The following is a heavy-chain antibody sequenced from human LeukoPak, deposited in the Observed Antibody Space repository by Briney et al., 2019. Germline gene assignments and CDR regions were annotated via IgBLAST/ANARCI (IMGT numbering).Heavy chain of an antibody. D-gene: IGHD3-22*01. J-gene: IGHJ3*02. V-gene: IGHV1-2*06. Sequence: GASVKVSCKASGYTFTGYYMHWVRQAPGQGLEWMGRINPNSSGTNYAQKFQGRVTMTRDTSISTAYMELSRLRSDDTAVYYCARGVGYYDSSGYYLDAFDIWGQGTKVTVSS. CDR3: ARGVGYYDSSGYYLDAFDI. CDR2: INPNSSGT. CDR1: GYTFTGYY.